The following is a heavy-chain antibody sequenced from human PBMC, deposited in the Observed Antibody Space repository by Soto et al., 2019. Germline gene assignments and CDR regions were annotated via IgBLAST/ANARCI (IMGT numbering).Heavy chain of an antibody. Sequence: EVQLLESGGGLVQPGGSLTLSCAASGLTFRICAMRWVRHAPGKGLEWVSDISGSGGSTYYADSVKGRFTISRDNSKNTLYLQMNSLRAEDTAVYYCAKGRDRIAVAGTGAFDIWGQGTMVTVSS. D-gene: IGHD6-19*01. CDR2: ISGSGGST. CDR3: AKGRDRIAVAGTGAFDI. J-gene: IGHJ3*02. CDR1: GLTFRICA. V-gene: IGHV3-23*01.